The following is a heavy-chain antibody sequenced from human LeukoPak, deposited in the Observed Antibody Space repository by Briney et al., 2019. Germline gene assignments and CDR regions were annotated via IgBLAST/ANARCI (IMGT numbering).Heavy chain of an antibody. Sequence: SETLSLTCTVSGGSISSSSYYWGWIRQPPGKGLEWIGRIYTSGSTNYNPSLKSRVTISVDTSKNQFSLKLSSVTAADTAVYYCASIAVNLGAYFAYWGQGSLVTVSS. V-gene: IGHV4-39*07. CDR3: ASIAVNLGAYFAY. CDR2: IYTSGST. J-gene: IGHJ4*02. CDR1: GGSISSSSYY. D-gene: IGHD6-19*01.